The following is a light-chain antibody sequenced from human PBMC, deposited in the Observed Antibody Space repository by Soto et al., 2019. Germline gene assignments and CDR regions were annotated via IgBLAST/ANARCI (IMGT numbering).Light chain of an antibody. CDR2: EVS. Sequence: QSVLTQPASVSGSPGQSITISCTGTSSDVGGYNYVSWYQQHPGKAPKLMIYEVSYRPSGVSDRFSGSKSGNTASLTISGLQSEDEADYYCDSYTSGTSYVFGTGTKVTVL. CDR1: SSDVGGYNY. CDR3: DSYTSGTSYV. V-gene: IGLV2-14*03. J-gene: IGLJ1*01.